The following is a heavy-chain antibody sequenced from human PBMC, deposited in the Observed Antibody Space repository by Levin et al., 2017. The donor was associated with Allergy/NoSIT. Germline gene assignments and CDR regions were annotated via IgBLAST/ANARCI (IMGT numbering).Heavy chain of an antibody. CDR3: AREISTAMVTSDY. CDR2: IWYDGSKK. D-gene: IGHD5-18*01. CDR1: GFTFSNYG. V-gene: IGHV3-33*01. Sequence: SCAASGFTFSNYGMHWVRQAPGKGLEWVALIWYDGSKKYYADSVKGRFTISRDNSENTLFLQMNSLRAEDTAVYYCAREISTAMVTSDYWGQGTPVTVSS. J-gene: IGHJ4*02.